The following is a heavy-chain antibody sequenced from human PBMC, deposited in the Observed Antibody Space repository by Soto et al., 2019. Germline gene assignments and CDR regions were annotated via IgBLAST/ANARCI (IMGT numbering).Heavy chain of an antibody. CDR1: GGSFSGYY. CDR3: ARDVAGPFSGY. D-gene: IGHD6-19*01. CDR2: INHSGST. J-gene: IGHJ4*02. Sequence: QVQLQQWGAGLLKPSETLSLTCAVYGGSFSGYYWSWIRQPPGKGLEWIGEINHSGSTNYNPSLKSRVTISVDTSKNQFSLKLSSVTAADTAVYYCARDVAGPFSGYWGQGTLVTVSS. V-gene: IGHV4-34*01.